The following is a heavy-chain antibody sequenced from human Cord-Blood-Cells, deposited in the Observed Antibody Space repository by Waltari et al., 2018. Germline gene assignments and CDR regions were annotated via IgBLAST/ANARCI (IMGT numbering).Heavy chain of an antibody. D-gene: IGHD2-15*01. J-gene: IGHJ2*01. V-gene: IGHV1-69*01. CDR1: GGTFSSYA. Sequence: QVQLVQSGAEVKKPGSSVKVSCKASGGTFSSYAISWVRQAPGQGLEWMGGIIPIVGTANYAQKFQGRGTMTADESTSTAYMELSSLRSEDTAVDYCAREENRVGYFDLWGRGTLVTVSS. CDR3: AREENRVGYFDL. CDR2: IIPIVGTA.